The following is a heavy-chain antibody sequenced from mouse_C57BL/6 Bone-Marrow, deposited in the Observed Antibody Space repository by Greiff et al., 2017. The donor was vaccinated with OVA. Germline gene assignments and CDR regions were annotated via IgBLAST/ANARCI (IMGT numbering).Heavy chain of an antibody. V-gene: IGHV5-6*01. CDR3: ARQDGNYEAY. D-gene: IGHD2-1*01. CDR2: ISSGGSYT. Sequence: EVKLMESGGDLVKPGGSLKLSCAASGFTFSSYGMSWVRQTPDKRLEWVATISSGGSYTYYPDSVKGRFTISRDNAKNTLYLQMSSLKSEDTAMYYGARQDGNYEAYWGQGTLVTVSA. CDR1: GFTFSSYG. J-gene: IGHJ3*01.